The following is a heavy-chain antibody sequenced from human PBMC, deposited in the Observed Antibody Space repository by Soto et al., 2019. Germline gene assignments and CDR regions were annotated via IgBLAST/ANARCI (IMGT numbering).Heavy chain of an antibody. V-gene: IGHV1-46*03. J-gene: IGHJ4*02. CDR2: INPSGGST. CDR3: VRDRITIFGVVIQYNFDY. CDR1: GYTFTSYY. Sequence: ASVKVSCKASGYTFTSYYMHWVRQAPGQGLEWMGIINPSGGSTSYAQKFQGRVTMTRDTSTSTVYMELSSLRSEDTAVYYCVRDRITIFGVVIQYNFDYWGQGTLVTVSS. D-gene: IGHD3-3*01.